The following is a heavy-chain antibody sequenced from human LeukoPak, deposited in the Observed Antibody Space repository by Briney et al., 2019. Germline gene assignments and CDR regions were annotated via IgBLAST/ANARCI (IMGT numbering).Heavy chain of an antibody. D-gene: IGHD2-15*01. J-gene: IGHJ4*02. Sequence: PGGSLRLSCAASGFTFSTYSMNWVRQAPGKGLEWISYITSSSTTIYYADSVKGRFTISRDNAKNSLYLQMNSLRAEDTAVYYCARLLTAAQDYWGQGTLVTVSS. CDR2: ITSSSTTI. CDR3: ARLLTAAQDY. V-gene: IGHV3-48*04. CDR1: GFTFSTYS.